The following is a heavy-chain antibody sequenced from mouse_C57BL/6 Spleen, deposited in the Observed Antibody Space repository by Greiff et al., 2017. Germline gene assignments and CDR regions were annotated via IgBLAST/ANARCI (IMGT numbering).Heavy chain of an antibody. CDR3: ASQYDYDRYAMDY. CDR1: GFSLTSYA. Sequence: VKLMESGPGLVAPSQSLSITCTVSGFSLTSYAISWVRQPPGKGLEWLGVIWTGGGTNYNSALKSRLSISKDNSKSQVFIKMNSLQTDDTARYYCASQYDYDRYAMDYWGQGTSVTVSS. D-gene: IGHD2-4*01. CDR2: IWTGGGT. V-gene: IGHV2-9-1*01. J-gene: IGHJ4*01.